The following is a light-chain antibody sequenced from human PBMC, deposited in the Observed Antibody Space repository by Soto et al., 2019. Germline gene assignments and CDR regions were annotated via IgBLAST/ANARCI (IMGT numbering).Light chain of an antibody. CDR3: QSYGSSVSGWG. J-gene: IGLJ2*01. CDR1: SSNIGAGYD. V-gene: IGLV1-40*01. Sequence: QSVLTQPPSVSGAPGQRVTISCTGRSSNIGAGYDVHWYQQLPGTAPKLLIYGNINRPSGVPDRFSGSKSGTSASLDITGLQAEDEADYYCQSYGSSVSGWGFGGGTKLTVL. CDR2: GNI.